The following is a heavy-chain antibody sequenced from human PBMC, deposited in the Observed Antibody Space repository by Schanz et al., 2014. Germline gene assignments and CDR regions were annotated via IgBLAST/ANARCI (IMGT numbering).Heavy chain of an antibody. CDR2: ITTAGTKM. CDR1: GFTFSSYS. Sequence: QVQLVESGGGVVQPGKSLRLSCAASGFTFSSYSMHWVRQAPGKGLEWVAAITTAGTKMYYADSVRGRFTVSRDNSRDTVYLQMNSLRADDTAMYYCARWFLIRGVILDSWGQGTLVTVSS. V-gene: IGHV3-30-3*01. J-gene: IGHJ4*02. CDR3: ARWFLIRGVILDS. D-gene: IGHD3-10*01.